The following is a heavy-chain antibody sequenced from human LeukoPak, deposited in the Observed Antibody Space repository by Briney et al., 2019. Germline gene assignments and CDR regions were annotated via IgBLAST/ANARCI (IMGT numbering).Heavy chain of an antibody. CDR1: RLTFSIYA. CDR3: ARGPPDSYGYVWFDP. CDR2: ISGSGGRT. V-gene: IGHV3-23*01. D-gene: IGHD5-18*01. J-gene: IGHJ5*02. Sequence: GGSLRLSCAASRLTFSIYAMSWVRQAPGKGLEWVSTISGSGGRTYYADSVKGRFTISRDNSKNTLYLQMKSLRAEDTAVYYCARGPPDSYGYVWFDPWGQGTLVTVSS.